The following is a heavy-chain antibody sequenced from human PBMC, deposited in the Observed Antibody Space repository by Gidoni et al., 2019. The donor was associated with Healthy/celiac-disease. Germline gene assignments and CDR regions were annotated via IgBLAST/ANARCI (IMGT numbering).Heavy chain of an antibody. CDR3: AREGGVEQQLVEGTFDY. CDR1: GYTFTSYY. D-gene: IGHD6-13*01. CDR2: INPSGGST. J-gene: IGHJ4*02. Sequence: QVQLVQSGAEVKKPGASVKVSCKASGYTFTSYYMHWVRQAPGQGLEWMGIINPSGGSTSYAQKFQGRVTMTRDTSTSTVYMELSSLRSEDTAVYYCAREGGVEQQLVEGTFDYWGQGTLVTVSS. V-gene: IGHV1-46*01.